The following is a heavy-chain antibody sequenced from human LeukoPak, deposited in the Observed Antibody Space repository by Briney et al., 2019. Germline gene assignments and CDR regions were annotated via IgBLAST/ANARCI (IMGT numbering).Heavy chain of an antibody. CDR3: AKDVAVSFYYCMDV. Sequence: PGGSLRLSCAASGFTFSSYAMNWVRQAPGKGLEWVSATSGSGGSTYYAASVKGRFTISRDYSKNTLYLQMNSLRAEDTAVYYCAKDVAVSFYYCMDVWGKGTTVTVSS. CDR1: GFTFSSYA. V-gene: IGHV3-23*01. CDR2: TSGSGGST. J-gene: IGHJ6*03. D-gene: IGHD6-19*01.